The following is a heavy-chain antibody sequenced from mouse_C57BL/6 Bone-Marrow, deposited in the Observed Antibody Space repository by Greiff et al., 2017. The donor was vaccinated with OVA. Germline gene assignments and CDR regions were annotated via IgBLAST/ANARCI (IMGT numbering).Heavy chain of an antibody. CDR1: GFTFSSYG. D-gene: IGHD1-1*01. V-gene: IGHV5-6*02. J-gene: IGHJ3*01. Sequence: DVMLVESGGDLVKPGGSLKLSCAASGFTFSSYGMSWVRQTPDKRLEWVATISSGGSYTYYPDSVKGRFTISRDNAKNTLYLQMSSLKSEDTAMYYCARQEITTVEGSWFAYWGQGTLVTVSA. CDR2: ISSGGSYT. CDR3: ARQEITTVEGSWFAY.